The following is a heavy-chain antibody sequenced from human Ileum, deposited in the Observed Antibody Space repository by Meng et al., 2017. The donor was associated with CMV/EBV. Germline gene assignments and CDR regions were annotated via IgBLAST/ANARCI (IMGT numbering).Heavy chain of an antibody. CDR3: AARYCSTTTCLPIGKFDP. V-gene: IGHV1-2*02. CDR2: INSNSGGT. Sequence: LMGSYVHWVRQAPGQGLAWMGWINSNSGGTNYAQKFQGRVNMTRDTSISTTYMELSRLIPDDTGVYYCAARYCSTTTCLPIGKFDPWGQGTLVTVSS. D-gene: IGHD2-2*01. J-gene: IGHJ5*02. CDR1: LMGSY.